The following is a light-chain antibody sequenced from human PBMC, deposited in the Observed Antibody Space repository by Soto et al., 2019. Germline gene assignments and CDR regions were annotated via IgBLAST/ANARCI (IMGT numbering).Light chain of an antibody. J-gene: IGLJ2*01. CDR1: SCNIGAGYD. V-gene: IGLV1-40*01. CDR2: GNS. Sequence: QSVLTQPPSVSGAPGQRVTISCTGSSCNIGAGYDVHWYQQLPGTAPKLLIYGNSNRPSGVPDRFSGSKSGTSASLAITGLQAEDEADYYCQSYDSSLSALVVFGGGTKVTVL. CDR3: QSYDSSLSALVV.